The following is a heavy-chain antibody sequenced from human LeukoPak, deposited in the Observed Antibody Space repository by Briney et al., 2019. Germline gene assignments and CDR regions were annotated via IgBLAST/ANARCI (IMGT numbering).Heavy chain of an antibody. CDR2: IYPGDSDT. CDR1: GYSFTSYW. CDR3: ARHQYYYDSSGYSLAGAFDI. J-gene: IGHJ3*02. Sequence: RGESLKISCKGSGYSFTSYWIGWVRQMPGKGLEWMGIIYPGDSDTRYNPSFQGQVTISADKSISTAYLQWSSLKASDTAMYYCARHQYYYDSSGYSLAGAFDIWGQGTMVTVSS. V-gene: IGHV5-51*01. D-gene: IGHD3-22*01.